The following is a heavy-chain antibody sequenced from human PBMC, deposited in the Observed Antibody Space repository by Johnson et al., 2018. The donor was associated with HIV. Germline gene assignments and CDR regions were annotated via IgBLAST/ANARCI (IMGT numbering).Heavy chain of an antibody. V-gene: IGHV3-23*04. CDR2: ISASGGST. J-gene: IGHJ3*01. CDR3: AAGGRTEAVA. D-gene: IGHD3-16*01. CDR1: GFTFSNYA. Sequence: VQLVESGGGLVQPGGSLRLSCAASGFTFSNYAMHWVRQAPGKGLEWVSGISASGGSTYYADSVKGRFTISRDNSKNTLYLQMYSLRAEDTAVYYCAAGGRTEAVAWGQGTMVTVSS.